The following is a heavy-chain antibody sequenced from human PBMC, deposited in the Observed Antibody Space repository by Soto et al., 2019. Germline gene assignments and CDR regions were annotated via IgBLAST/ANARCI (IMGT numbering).Heavy chain of an antibody. CDR2: IYYSGST. J-gene: IGHJ3*02. V-gene: IGHV4-31*03. CDR1: GGSISSGGYY. D-gene: IGHD2-15*01. Sequence: PSETLSLTCTVSGGSISSGGYYWSWIRQHPGKGLEWIGYIYYSGSTYYNPSLKSRVTISVDTSKNQFSLKLSSVTAADTAVYYCARDTSVVVVVAAREAFDIWGQGTMVTVSS. CDR3: ARDTSVVVVVAAREAFDI.